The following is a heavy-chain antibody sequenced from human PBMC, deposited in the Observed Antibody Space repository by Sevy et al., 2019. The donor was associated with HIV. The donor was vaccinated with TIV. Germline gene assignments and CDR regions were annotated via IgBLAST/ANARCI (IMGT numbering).Heavy chain of an antibody. Sequence: RGFLRLSCAASGFTFSNYWMSWVRQAPGKGLERVANIIQDGSEKYYVDSVKGRFTISRDNAKNSLYLQMNSLRAEDTAVYYCARESSVGHIDYFYGMDVWGQGTTVIVSS. V-gene: IGHV3-7*01. CDR2: IIQDGSEK. J-gene: IGHJ6*02. CDR3: ARESSVGHIDYFYGMDV. D-gene: IGHD2-21*01. CDR1: GFTFSNYW.